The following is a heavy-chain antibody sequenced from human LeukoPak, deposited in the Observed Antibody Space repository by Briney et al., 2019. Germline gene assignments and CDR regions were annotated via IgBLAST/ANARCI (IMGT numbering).Heavy chain of an antibody. D-gene: IGHD3-10*01. V-gene: IGHV1-69*13. CDR1: GGTFSSYA. CDR3: ARDGAGGSLF. Sequence: ASVKVSCKASGGTFSSYAISWVRQAPGQGLEWMGGIIPIFGTANYAQKFQGRVTITADESTSTAYMELSSLRSEDTAVYYCARDGAGGSLFWGQGTLVTVSS. CDR2: IIPIFGTA. J-gene: IGHJ4*02.